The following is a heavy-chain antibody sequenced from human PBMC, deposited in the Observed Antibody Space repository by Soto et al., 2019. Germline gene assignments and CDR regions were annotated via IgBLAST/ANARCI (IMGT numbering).Heavy chain of an antibody. CDR2: ISGSGGSK. V-gene: IGHV3-23*01. D-gene: IGHD3-16*01. J-gene: IGHJ4*02. CDR3: AREGAYTPHFDY. Sequence: GGSLRLSCAASGFTFSSYAMSWVRQAPGKGLEWVSAISGSGGSKYYADSVKGRFTISRDNSKNTLYLQMNSLRAEDTAVYYCAREGAYTPHFDYWGQGTLVTVYS. CDR1: GFTFSSYA.